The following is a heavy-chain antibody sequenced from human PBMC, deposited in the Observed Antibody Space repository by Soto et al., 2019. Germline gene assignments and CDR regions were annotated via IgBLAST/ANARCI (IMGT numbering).Heavy chain of an antibody. CDR1: GYTFTGYY. CDR3: ARGASSSWSFFDY. CDR2: INPNSGGT. Sequence: RASVKVSCKASGYTFTGYYMHWVRQAPGQGLEWMGWINPNSGGTNYAQKFQGRVTMTRDTSISTAYMELSRLRSDDTAVYHCARGASSSWSFFDYWGEGTRVTVSS. J-gene: IGHJ4*02. V-gene: IGHV1-2*02. D-gene: IGHD6-13*01.